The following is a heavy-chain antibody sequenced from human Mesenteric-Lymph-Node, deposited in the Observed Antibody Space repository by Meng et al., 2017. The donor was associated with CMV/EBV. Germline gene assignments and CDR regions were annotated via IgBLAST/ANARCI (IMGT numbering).Heavy chain of an antibody. V-gene: IGHV3-11*01. D-gene: IGHD2-2*02. CDR1: GFTFSDYY. CDR2: ISSSGSTI. Sequence: GESLKISCAASGFTFSDYYMSWIRQAPGKGLEWVSYISSSGSTIYYADSVKGRFTISRDNAKNSLYLQMNSLRADDTAVYYCARHGVVPATILRHRNAFDIWGQGTMVTVSS. J-gene: IGHJ3*02. CDR3: ARHGVVPATILRHRNAFDI.